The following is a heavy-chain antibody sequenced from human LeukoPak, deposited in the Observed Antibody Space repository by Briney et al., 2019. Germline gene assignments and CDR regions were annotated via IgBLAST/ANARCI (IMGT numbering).Heavy chain of an antibody. CDR1: RESISGYD. Sequence: SETLPLTCVVYRESISGYDLSWVRQSPGKGPEGVGEINESWRTNYNPSLKSRVTISVAVFKNQFYLNLNSMNAADTAVYFCARGLYWGSAGNGICYMDVWGTGTTVTVSS. D-gene: IGHD7-27*01. CDR2: INESWRT. CDR3: ARGLYWGSAGNGICYMDV. V-gene: IGHV4-34*01. J-gene: IGHJ6*03.